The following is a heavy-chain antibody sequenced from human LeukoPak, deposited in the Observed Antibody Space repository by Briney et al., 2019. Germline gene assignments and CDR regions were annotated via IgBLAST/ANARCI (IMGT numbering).Heavy chain of an antibody. CDR2: IWYDGSNK. V-gene: IGHV3-33*01. D-gene: IGHD2-2*01. CDR1: GLTFRSYG. CDR3: ARDAYCRSTSGYEIDY. Sequence: PGGSLRHSCAASGLTFRSYGMLCARQAPGKGLEWVAVIWYDGSNKYYADSVKGRFTISRDNSKNTLYLQMNSLRAEDTAVYYCARDAYCRSTSGYEIDYWGRGTLVTVSS. J-gene: IGHJ4*02.